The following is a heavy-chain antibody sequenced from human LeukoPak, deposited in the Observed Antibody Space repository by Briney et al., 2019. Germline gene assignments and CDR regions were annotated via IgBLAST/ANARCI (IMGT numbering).Heavy chain of an antibody. CDR2: INPNSGGT. CDR1: GYTFTGYY. D-gene: IGHD3-9*01. J-gene: IGHJ3*02. Sequence: GASVKVSCKASGYTFTGYYMHWVRQAPGQGLEWMGWINPNSGGTNYAQKFQGRVTMTRDTSISTAYMELSSLRSEDMAVYYCARVGMYYDILTGYYFITRDAFDIWGQGTMVTVSS. CDR3: ARVGMYYDILTGYYFITRDAFDI. V-gene: IGHV1-2*02.